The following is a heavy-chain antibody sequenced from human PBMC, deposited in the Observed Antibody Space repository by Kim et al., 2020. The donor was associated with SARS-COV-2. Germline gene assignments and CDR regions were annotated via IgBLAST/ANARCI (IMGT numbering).Heavy chain of an antibody. V-gene: IGHV3-11*05. CDR2: ISSNSRCT. D-gene: IGHD5-12*01. Sequence: GGSLRLSCAASGFSFDDYDMSWIRQAPGKGLEWVSCISSNSRCTRYADSVKGRFTISRDNAKNSLYLQMNSLRADDTAVYYCAKGTKHYGDDCDS. J-gene: IGHJ5*01. CDR3: AKGTKHYGDDCDS. CDR1: GFSFDDYD.